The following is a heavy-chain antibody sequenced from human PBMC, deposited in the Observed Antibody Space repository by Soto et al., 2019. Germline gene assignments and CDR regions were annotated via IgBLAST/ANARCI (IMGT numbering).Heavy chain of an antibody. CDR1: GFTFSIYG. V-gene: IGHV3-33*01. D-gene: IGHD2-2*01. CDR2: IWYDGSNK. CDR3: AREPPDCSSTSCPLYYYYYGMDV. J-gene: IGHJ6*02. Sequence: GGSLRLSCAASGFTFSIYGMHWVRQAPGKGLEWVAVIWYDGSNKYYADSVKGRFTISRDNSKNTLYLQMNSLRAEDTAVYYCAREPPDCSSTSCPLYYYYYGMDVWGQGTTVTVSS.